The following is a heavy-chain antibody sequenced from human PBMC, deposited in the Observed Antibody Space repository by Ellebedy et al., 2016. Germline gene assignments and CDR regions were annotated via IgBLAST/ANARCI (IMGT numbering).Heavy chain of an antibody. CDR3: ARDRPTTGTFDS. V-gene: IGHV4-61*08. D-gene: IGHD4-17*01. Sequence: SETLSLXCTVSSGPIDSSDYYWSWIRQPPGKGLEWIGYIYHNGGTVYNPSLNSRVTISVDTSKNQLSLRLDSVTAADTAMYYCARDRPTTGTFDSWGQGILVTVSS. CDR2: IYHNGGT. J-gene: IGHJ4*02. CDR1: SGPIDSSDYY.